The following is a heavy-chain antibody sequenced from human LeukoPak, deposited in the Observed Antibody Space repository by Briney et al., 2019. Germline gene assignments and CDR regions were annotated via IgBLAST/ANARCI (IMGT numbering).Heavy chain of an antibody. CDR2: TLPIFGTA. V-gene: IGHV1-69*13. CDR3: ARGEDIVVVPAAIKDYAFDI. Sequence: GASVKVSCKASGPTFTSYATSWVRQAPGHGLEWMSGTLPIFGTAIYAHKFHGRVTITPAASTSPTYLELSSLTSVDPPVYYCARGEDIVVVPAAIKDYAFDIWGQGTMVTVSS. CDR1: GPTFTSYA. J-gene: IGHJ3*02. D-gene: IGHD2-2*01.